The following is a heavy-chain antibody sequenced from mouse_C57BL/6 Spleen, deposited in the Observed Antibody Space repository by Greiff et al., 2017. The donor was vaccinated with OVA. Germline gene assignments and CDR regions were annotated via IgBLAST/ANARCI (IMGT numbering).Heavy chain of an antibody. CDR2: IDPENGDT. V-gene: IGHV14-4*01. CDR1: GFNIKDDY. CDR3: TTPNRYGSSYYFDY. Sequence: VQLQQSGAELVRPGASVKLSCTASGFNIKDDYMHWVKQRPEQGLEWIGWIDPENGDTEYASKFQGKATITADTSSNTAYLQLSSLTSEDTAVYYCTTPNRYGSSYYFDYWGQGTTLTVAS. J-gene: IGHJ2*01. D-gene: IGHD1-1*01.